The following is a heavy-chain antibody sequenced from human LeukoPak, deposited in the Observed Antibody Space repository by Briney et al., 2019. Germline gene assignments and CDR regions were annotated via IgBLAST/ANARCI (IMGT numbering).Heavy chain of an antibody. Sequence: GGSLRLSCAASGFTFSSYSMNWVRQAPGKGLEWVSSISSSSSYIYYADSVKGRFTIPRDNAKNSLYLQMNSLRAEDTAVYYCARGGLPSAFDIWGQGTMVTVSS. J-gene: IGHJ3*02. CDR3: ARGGLPSAFDI. D-gene: IGHD4-11*01. CDR1: GFTFSSYS. V-gene: IGHV3-21*01. CDR2: ISSSSSYI.